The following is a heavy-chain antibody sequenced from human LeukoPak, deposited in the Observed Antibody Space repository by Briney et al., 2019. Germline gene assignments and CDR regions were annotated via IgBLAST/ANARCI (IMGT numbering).Heavy chain of an antibody. D-gene: IGHD5-18*01. V-gene: IGHV1-2*02. CDR3: ARDTAMVTYWFDP. CDR2: INPNSGGT. Sequence: ASVKVSCKASGYTFTGYYMHWVRQAPGQGLEWMGWINPNSGGTNYAQKFQGRVTMTRDTSISAAYMELSRLRSDDTAVYYCARDTAMVTYWFDPWGQGTLVTVSS. CDR1: GYTFTGYY. J-gene: IGHJ5*02.